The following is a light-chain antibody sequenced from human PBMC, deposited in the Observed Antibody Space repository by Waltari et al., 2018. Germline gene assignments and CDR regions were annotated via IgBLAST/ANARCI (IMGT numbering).Light chain of an antibody. Sequence: DIVMTQSPLSLPVTPGEAASISCRSSQSLLHSIGNNYLDWYLQWPGQSPQLLFYLGSNRAAGVHDRFSCSGSGTEFILHISRVEHEGCGSYNCRGVLQALWTFGPGTRV. J-gene: IGKJ1*01. V-gene: IGKV2-28*01. CDR3: RGVLQALWT. CDR1: QSLLHSIGNNY. CDR2: LGS.